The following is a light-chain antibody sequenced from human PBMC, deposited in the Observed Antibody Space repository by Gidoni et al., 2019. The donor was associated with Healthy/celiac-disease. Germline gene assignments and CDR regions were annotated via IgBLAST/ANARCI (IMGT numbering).Light chain of an antibody. V-gene: IGKV1-39*01. CDR1: QSLSSY. CDR3: QQSYSTPLT. J-gene: IGKJ4*01. CDR2: AAS. Sequence: DTHMTQSPSSLSASGGDRVTIPCRASQSLSSYLNWYQQKPGKAPKLLIYAASSLQSGVPARFSGSGSGTEFTLTISSLQPEDFATYYCQQSYSTPLTFGGGTKVEIK.